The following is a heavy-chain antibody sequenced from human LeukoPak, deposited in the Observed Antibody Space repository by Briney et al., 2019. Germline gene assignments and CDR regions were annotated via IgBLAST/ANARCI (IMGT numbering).Heavy chain of an antibody. D-gene: IGHD4-17*01. J-gene: IGHJ4*02. CDR3: AKERFGDYGDFDY. V-gene: IGHV3-23*01. Sequence: GGSLRLSCTASGFTFSSQGMSWVRQAPGKGLEWVSTISRSGGSTYYADSVKGRFTISRDNSKSTLYLQLNSLRAEDTAVYYCAKERFGDYGDFDYWGQGTLVTVSS. CDR2: ISRSGGST. CDR1: GFTFSSQG.